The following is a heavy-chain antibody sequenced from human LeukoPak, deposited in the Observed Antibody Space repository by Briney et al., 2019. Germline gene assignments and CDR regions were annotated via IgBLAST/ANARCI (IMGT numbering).Heavy chain of an antibody. CDR1: GGSLSGYY. Sequence: SETLSLTCAVSGGSLSGYYWTWIRQPPGKGLEWIGEINHSGSTNYNPSLKSRVTLSVDTSKSQFSLNLTSVTAADTAVYYCARRRGGYLYWGQGTLVTVSS. CDR3: ARRRGGYLY. V-gene: IGHV4-34*01. CDR2: INHSGST. D-gene: IGHD3-22*01. J-gene: IGHJ4*02.